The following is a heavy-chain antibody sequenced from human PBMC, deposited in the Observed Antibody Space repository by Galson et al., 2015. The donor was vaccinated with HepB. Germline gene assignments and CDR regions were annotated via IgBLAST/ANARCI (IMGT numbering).Heavy chain of an antibody. CDR2: ISSSGSTI. CDR1: GFTFSDYY. CDR3: AHNDYRLFFDF. V-gene: IGHV3-11*01. J-gene: IGHJ4*02. Sequence: SLRLSCAASGFTFSDYYMSWIRQAPGKGLEWVSYISSSGSTIYYADSVKGRFTISRDNAKNSLYLQMNSLRAEDTATYYCAHNDYRLFFDFWGQGTLVTVSS. D-gene: IGHD4-11*01.